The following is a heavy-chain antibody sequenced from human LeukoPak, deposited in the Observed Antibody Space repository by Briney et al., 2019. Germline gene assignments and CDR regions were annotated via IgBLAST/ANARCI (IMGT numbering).Heavy chain of an antibody. J-gene: IGHJ5*01. CDR2: IDPSDSYT. CDR3: ARHVAGDWFVS. D-gene: IGHD6-19*01. CDR1: GYSFTSYW. Sequence: GESLKISCKGSGYSFTSYWIRWVRQMPGKGLEWMGRIDPSDSYTNYSPSFQGHVTISADKSISTAYLQWSSLKASDTAMDYCARHVAGDWFVSWGKGTLVTVSS. V-gene: IGHV5-10-1*01.